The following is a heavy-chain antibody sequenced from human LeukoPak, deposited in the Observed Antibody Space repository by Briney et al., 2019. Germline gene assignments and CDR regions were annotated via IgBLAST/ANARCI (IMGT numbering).Heavy chain of an antibody. V-gene: IGHV1-46*01. D-gene: IGHD2-21*01. Sequence: ASVKVSCKASGYSFTNFYMHWVGQAPGEGQGLEWMGIINLSGGTTIYAQKFQGRVAMTRDMSTRTVYMELSSLRSDDTALYYCARERTSNIPGDVDGFDIWGQGTMVTVSS. CDR1: GYSFTNFY. J-gene: IGHJ3*02. CDR2: INLSGGTT. CDR3: ARERTSNIPGDVDGFDI.